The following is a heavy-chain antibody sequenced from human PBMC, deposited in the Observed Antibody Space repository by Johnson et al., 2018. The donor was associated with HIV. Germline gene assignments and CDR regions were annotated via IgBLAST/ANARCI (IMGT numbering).Heavy chain of an antibody. V-gene: IGHV3-7*01. CDR2: INVDGSER. CDR1: GFTFSRFW. D-gene: IGHD5-18*01. J-gene: IGHJ3*02. CDR3: ARAYSYGVFDI. Sequence: VQLVESGGGVVQPGGSLRLSCAASGFTFSRFWMTWVRQAPGKGLEWVANINVDGSERYYVDSVKGRFTISRDNVNNSVFLLLNSLRVEDTAVYFCARAYSYGVFDIWGQGTMVTVSS.